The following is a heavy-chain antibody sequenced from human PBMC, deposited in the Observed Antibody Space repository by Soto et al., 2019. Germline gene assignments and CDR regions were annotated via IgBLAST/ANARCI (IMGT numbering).Heavy chain of an antibody. J-gene: IGHJ4*02. D-gene: IGHD4-17*01. Sequence: EVQLVESGGDLVQPGGSLRLSCAASGFSVNSDYMTWVRQAPGKGLEWVSVSYSGGSTYYTVSVKGRFTISRDNSKNTLYLQMNSLRAEDTAVSYCARAPLYGGQAFWGQGTLVTVSS. CDR1: GFSVNSDY. V-gene: IGHV3-66*01. CDR3: ARAPLYGGQAF. CDR2: SYSGGST.